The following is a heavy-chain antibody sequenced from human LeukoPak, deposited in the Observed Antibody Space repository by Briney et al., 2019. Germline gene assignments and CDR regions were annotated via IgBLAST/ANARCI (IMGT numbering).Heavy chain of an antibody. CDR1: GGSFSDYY. V-gene: IGHV4-34*01. CDR2: INHSGST. D-gene: IGHD2-2*01. Sequence: SETLSLTCAVYGGSFSDYYWTWIRQTPGEGLEWIGEINHSGSTNYKPSLKIRVTISLDTSKNQFSLKLTSVTAADTAVYYCAIHIVVVPAAKKKNWFDPWGQGTLVTVSS. CDR3: AIHIVVVPAAKKKNWFDP. J-gene: IGHJ5*02.